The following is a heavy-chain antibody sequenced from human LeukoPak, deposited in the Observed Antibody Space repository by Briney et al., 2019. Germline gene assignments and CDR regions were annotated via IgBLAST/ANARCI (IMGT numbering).Heavy chain of an antibody. V-gene: IGHV3-53*01. CDR3: ARGLAPFDY. CDR1: GATFSSYV. CDR2: IYSGGNT. Sequence: TGGSLRLSCTASGATFSSYVMSWVRQAPGKGLEWVSVIYSGGNTYYADSVKGRFTISRDNSKNTLYLQMNSLRAEDTAVYFCARGLAPFDYWGQGTLVTVSS. D-gene: IGHD3-9*01. J-gene: IGHJ4*02.